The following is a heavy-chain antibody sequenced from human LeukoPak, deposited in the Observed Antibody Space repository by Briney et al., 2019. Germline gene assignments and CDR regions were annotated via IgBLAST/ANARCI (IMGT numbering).Heavy chain of an antibody. CDR3: ARDSKRIAAARSPLDY. D-gene: IGHD6-13*01. CDR2: INPNSGGT. V-gene: IGHV1-2*02. J-gene: IGHJ4*02. CDR1: GYTFTGYY. Sequence: ASVKVSCKASGYTFTGYYMHWVRQAPGQGLEWMGWINPNSGGTNYAQKFQGRVTMTRDTSIITAYMELSRLRSDDTAVYYCARDSKRIAAARSPLDYWGQGTLVTVSS.